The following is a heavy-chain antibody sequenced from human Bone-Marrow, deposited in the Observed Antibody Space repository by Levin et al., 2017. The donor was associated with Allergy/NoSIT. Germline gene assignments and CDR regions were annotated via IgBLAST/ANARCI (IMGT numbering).Heavy chain of an antibody. CDR1: GFTFSSYW. CDR3: ARRNINDYSNARSWFDP. V-gene: IGHV3-7*03. D-gene: IGHD4-11*01. J-gene: IGHJ5*02. Sequence: GGSLRLSCAASGFTFSSYWMSWVRQAPGKGLEWVANIKQDGSEKYYVDSVKGRFTISRDNAKNSLYLQMNSLRAEDTAVYYCARRNINDYSNARSWFDPWGQGTLVTVSS. CDR2: IKQDGSEK.